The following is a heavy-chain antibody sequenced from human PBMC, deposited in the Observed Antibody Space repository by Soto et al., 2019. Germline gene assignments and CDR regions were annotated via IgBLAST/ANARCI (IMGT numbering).Heavy chain of an antibody. CDR1: GFVFSNFG. CDR2: ISGSGDST. Sequence: GGSLRLSCVVSGFVFSNFGMHWVRQAPDKGLEWVSGISGSGDSTYYADSVKGRFTISRDNSKNTLYLQMNSLRAEDTAVYYCAKGVPGIAVAGTGYFQHWGQGTLVTVSS. CDR3: AKGVPGIAVAGTGYFQH. J-gene: IGHJ1*01. V-gene: IGHV3-23*01. D-gene: IGHD6-19*01.